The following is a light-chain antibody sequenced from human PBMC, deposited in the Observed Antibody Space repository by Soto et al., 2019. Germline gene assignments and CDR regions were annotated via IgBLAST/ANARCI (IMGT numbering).Light chain of an antibody. J-gene: IGKJ1*01. Sequence: DIQMPQCPSTRSASVGDRVTITCRASQSISRWLAWHQQKPGKAPRLLIYDSSNLQRVVPSRCSGSGSGTEVTRTITSLQPEDFATYYCQQYNKYSGMFGQGTKVDI. CDR3: QQYNKYSGM. CDR2: DSS. CDR1: QSISRW. V-gene: IGKV1-5*01.